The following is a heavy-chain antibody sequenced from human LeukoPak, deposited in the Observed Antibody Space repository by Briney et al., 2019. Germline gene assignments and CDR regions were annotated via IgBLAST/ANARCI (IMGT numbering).Heavy chain of an antibody. CDR1: GFTFSSYA. J-gene: IGHJ4*02. V-gene: IGHV3-23*01. CDR3: AKDRAYSGSYYDY. CDR2: ISGSGGGT. D-gene: IGHD1-26*01. Sequence: PGGSLRLSCAASGFTFSSYAMSWVRQAPRKGLEWVSAISGSGGGTYYADSVKGRFTISRDNSKNTLYLQMNSLRAEDTAVYYCAKDRAYSGSYYDYWGQGTLVTVSS.